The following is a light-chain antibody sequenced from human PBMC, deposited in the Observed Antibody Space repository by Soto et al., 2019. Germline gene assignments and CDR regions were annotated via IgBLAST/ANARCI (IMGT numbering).Light chain of an antibody. V-gene: IGKV3-20*01. Sequence: DIVLTQSPGTLSLSPGERATLSCRASQSVSSSYLAWYQQKPGQAPRLLIYGASNRATGIPDRFSGSGSGTDFTLTISRLEPEDFAVYYCQQYGSSLWTFGRGTKVDIK. CDR2: GAS. CDR3: QQYGSSLWT. J-gene: IGKJ1*01. CDR1: QSVSSSY.